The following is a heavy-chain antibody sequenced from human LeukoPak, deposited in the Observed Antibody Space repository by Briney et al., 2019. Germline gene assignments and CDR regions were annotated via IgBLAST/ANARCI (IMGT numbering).Heavy chain of an antibody. J-gene: IGHJ6*03. CDR2: IIPLFGTP. V-gene: IGHV1-69*06. Sequence: SVKVSCKASGGTFSSYTISWVRQAPGQGLEWMGGIIPLFGTPDYAQKFQDRLTITADKSTSTAYMELRSLRSDDTAVYYCARGFVEYSSSPKGRYYYYYYMDVWGKGTPVTVSS. CDR3: ARGFVEYSSSPKGRYYYYYYMDV. D-gene: IGHD6-13*01. CDR1: GGTFSSYT.